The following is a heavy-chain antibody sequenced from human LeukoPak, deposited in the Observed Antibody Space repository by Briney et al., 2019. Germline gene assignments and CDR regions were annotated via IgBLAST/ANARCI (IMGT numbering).Heavy chain of an antibody. Sequence: GRSLRLSCAASGFTFSSYAMHWVRQAPGKGLEWVAVISYDGSNKYYADSVKGRFTISRDNSKNTLYLQMNSLRAEDTAVYYCAKDVSSDWPSAGFDYWGQGTLVTVSS. CDR2: ISYDGSNK. CDR1: GFTFSSYA. J-gene: IGHJ4*02. D-gene: IGHD6-19*01. CDR3: AKDVSSDWPSAGFDY. V-gene: IGHV3-30-3*01.